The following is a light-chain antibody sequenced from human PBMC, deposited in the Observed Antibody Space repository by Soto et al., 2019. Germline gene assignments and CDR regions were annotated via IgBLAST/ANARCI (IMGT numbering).Light chain of an antibody. V-gene: IGLV1-40*01. J-gene: IGLJ1*01. Sequence: QSVLTQPPSVSGAPGQRVTISCIGSSSNIGAGYDVHWYQQLPGTAPKLLIYGNSNRPSGVPDRFSGSKSGTSASLAITGLQAEDEADYYCQSYDDSLSGFYVFGTGTKVTVL. CDR1: SSNIGAGYD. CDR2: GNS. CDR3: QSYDDSLSGFYV.